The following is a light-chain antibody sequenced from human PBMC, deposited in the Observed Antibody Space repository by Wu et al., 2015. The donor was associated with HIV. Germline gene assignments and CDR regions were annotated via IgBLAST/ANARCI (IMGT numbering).Light chain of an antibody. V-gene: IGKV3-20*01. Sequence: EIVLTQSPGTLSLSPGERITLSCRASQSVSNNYLAWYRQKPGQAPRLLIYGASSRATGIPDRFSGSGSGTDFTLTISRLEPEDFAVYYCQQYGSSPLTFGGGTKVEIK. CDR2: GAS. J-gene: IGKJ4*01. CDR1: QSVSNNY. CDR3: QQYGSSPLT.